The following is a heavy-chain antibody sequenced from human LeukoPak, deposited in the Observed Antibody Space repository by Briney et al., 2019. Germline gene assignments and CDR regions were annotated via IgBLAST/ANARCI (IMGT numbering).Heavy chain of an antibody. CDR3: ARVMTAITNWFDP. J-gene: IGHJ5*02. CDR1: GFTVSSNY. Sequence: PEGSLRLSCAASGFTVSSNYVSWVRQAPGKGLEWVSSIYRDGSTYYADSVKGRFTISRDNSKNTLNLQMNNLRVEDTAVYYCARVMTAITNWFDPWGQGTLVTVSS. V-gene: IGHV3-66*01. CDR2: IYRDGST. D-gene: IGHD2-21*02.